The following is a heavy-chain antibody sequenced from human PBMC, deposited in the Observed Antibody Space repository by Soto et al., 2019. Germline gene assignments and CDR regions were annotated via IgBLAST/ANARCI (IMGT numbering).Heavy chain of an antibody. CDR2: ISSSSSYL. CDR1: GFTFSSYS. D-gene: IGHD3-10*01. V-gene: IGHV3-21*04. J-gene: IGHJ4*02. CDR3: AKRPLKFEGSYFDY. Sequence: GGSLRLSCAASGFTFSSYSMNWVRQAPGKGLEWVSSISSSSSYLYYADSVKGRFTISRDNSKNTVYLQMNSLRVEDTAVYYCAKRPLKFEGSYFDYWGQGTLVTVSS.